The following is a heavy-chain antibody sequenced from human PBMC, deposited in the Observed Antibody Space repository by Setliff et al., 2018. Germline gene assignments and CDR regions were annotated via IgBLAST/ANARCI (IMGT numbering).Heavy chain of an antibody. D-gene: IGHD2-15*01. CDR3: ARDLRDVVVVPSTTGYYHGMDV. J-gene: IGHJ6*02. Sequence: ASVKVSCKTSGYSFTRHYLHWVRQTPGQGLEWMGMVNPNDGSTRYAQQFQGRVTMTRDTSTSSVYMELSSLRSEDTAVYYCARDLRDVVVVPSTTGYYHGMDVWGQGTTGTSP. CDR2: VNPNDGST. V-gene: IGHV1-46*01. CDR1: GYSFTRHY.